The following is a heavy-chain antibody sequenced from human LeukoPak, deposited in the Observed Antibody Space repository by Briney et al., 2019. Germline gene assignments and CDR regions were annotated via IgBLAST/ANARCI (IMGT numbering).Heavy chain of an antibody. V-gene: IGHV3-30*03. D-gene: IGHD6-13*01. J-gene: IGHJ4*02. CDR1: GFTFSSYG. CDR2: ISYDGSNK. CDR3: ARDKHYIAAAGTIDY. Sequence: GGSLRLSCAASGFTFSSYGMHWVRQAPGKGLEWVAVISYDGSNKYYADSVKGRFTISRDNSKNTVYLQMNSLRVEDTAIYYCARDKHYIAAAGTIDYWGQGTLVTVSS.